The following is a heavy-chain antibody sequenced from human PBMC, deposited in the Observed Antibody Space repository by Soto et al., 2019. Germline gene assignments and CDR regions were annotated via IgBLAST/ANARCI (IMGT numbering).Heavy chain of an antibody. V-gene: IGHV3-30*03. J-gene: IGHJ4*02. CDR1: GFTFSSYG. CDR3: ARAFSGSYPNFDY. Sequence: PGGSLRLSCAASGFTFSSYGMHWVRQAPGKGLEWVAVITYDGANGYYADSVRGRFAISRDNSKSTLFLQMNSLRPEDTAVYYCARAFSGSYPNFDYWGQGTLVTVSS. CDR2: ITYDGANG. D-gene: IGHD1-26*01.